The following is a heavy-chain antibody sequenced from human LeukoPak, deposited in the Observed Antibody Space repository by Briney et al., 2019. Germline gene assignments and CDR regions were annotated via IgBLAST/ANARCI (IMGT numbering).Heavy chain of an antibody. CDR3: ARDLQDIVVVVAATNWFDP. V-gene: IGHV1-18*01. J-gene: IGHJ5*02. D-gene: IGHD2-15*01. CDR1: GYTFTIYG. CDR2: ISAYNGNT. Sequence: ASVRVSCTASGYTFTIYGISWVRQAPGQGGEWMGWISAYNGNTNYAQKLQGRVTMTTDTSTSTAYMELRSLRSDDTAVYYCARDLQDIVVVVAATNWFDPWGQGTLVTVSS.